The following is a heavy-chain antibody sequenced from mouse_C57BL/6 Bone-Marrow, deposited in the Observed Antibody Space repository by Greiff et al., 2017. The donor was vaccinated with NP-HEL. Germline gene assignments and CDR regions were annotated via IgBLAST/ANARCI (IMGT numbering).Heavy chain of an antibody. V-gene: IGHV1-54*01. CDR3: ARRGGRYFDV. CDR2: INPGSGGT. D-gene: IGHD3-3*01. Sequence: LQESGAELVRPGTSVKVSCKASGYAFTNYLIEWVKQRPGQGLEWIGVINPGSGGTNYNEKFKGKATLTADKSSSTAYMQLSSLTSEDSAVYFCARRGGRYFDVWGTGTTVTVSS. J-gene: IGHJ1*03. CDR1: GYAFTNYL.